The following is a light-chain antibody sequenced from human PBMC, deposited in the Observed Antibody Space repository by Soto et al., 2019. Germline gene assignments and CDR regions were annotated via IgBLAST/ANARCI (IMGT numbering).Light chain of an antibody. V-gene: IGKV3-20*01. CDR1: QSVSSSY. CDR3: QQYGSSPLFT. CDR2: GAS. J-gene: IGKJ3*01. Sequence: EIVLTQSPGTLSLSPGERATLSCRASQSVSSSYLAWYQQKPGQAPRLLIYGASSRATGIPDRFSGSGSGTDVTLTISRLEPEDFAVYYCQQYGSSPLFTFAPGTKVDIK.